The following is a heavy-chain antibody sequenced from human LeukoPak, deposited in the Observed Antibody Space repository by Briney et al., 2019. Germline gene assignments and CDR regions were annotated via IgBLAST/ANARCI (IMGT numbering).Heavy chain of an antibody. CDR2: IYSGGST. D-gene: IGHD4-17*01. V-gene: IGHV3-66*01. CDR1: GFTVSTHY. J-gene: IGHJ4*02. CDR3: ARDPDDYGDYSYFDY. Sequence: GGSLRLSCAASGFTVSTHYMSWVRQAPGKGLEWVSVIYSGGSTYYADSVKGRFTISRDDSKNNLNLQMNSLRAEDAAVYYCARDPDDYGDYSYFDYWGQGTLVTVSS.